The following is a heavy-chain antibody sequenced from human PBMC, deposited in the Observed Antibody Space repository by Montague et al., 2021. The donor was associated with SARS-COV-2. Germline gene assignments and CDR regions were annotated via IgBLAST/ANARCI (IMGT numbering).Heavy chain of an antibody. D-gene: IGHD2-2*01. CDR2: INHSEGV. Sequence: SETLSLTCTVPRGSFSGYYCTWIRKPQGKGQEWIGEINHSEGVNSNPSLKSRVTISIDTSKNNFPLKLRSVTAADTAMYYCARGYCSSTTCYRTLHYWGQGTLVAVSS. V-gene: IGHV4-34*01. CDR1: RGSFSGYY. J-gene: IGHJ4*02. CDR3: ARGYCSSTTCYRTLHY.